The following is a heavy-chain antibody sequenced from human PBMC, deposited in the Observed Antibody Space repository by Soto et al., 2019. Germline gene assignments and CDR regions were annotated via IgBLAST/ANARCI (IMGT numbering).Heavy chain of an antibody. CDR2: VDYSGST. CDR3: TRRGGEPGAYGFDY. V-gene: IGHV4-39*01. CDR1: GGSVSSILYY. J-gene: IGHJ4*02. Sequence: QLQLQESGPGLVKPSETLSLTCTVSGGSVSSILYYWVWIRQPPGKGLEWSGSVDYSGSTYSNPSLNSRVTISVETLKNQFSLKLGSVTAADTAVYYCTRRGGEPGAYGFDYWGQGTLITISS. D-gene: IGHD3-10*01.